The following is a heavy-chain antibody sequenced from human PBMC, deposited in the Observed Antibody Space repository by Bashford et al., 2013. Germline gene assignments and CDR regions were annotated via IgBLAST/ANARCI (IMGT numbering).Heavy chain of an antibody. J-gene: IGHJ5*02. CDR1: GGSFSTSA. V-gene: IGHV1-69*06. CDR2: IIPMMGTT. Sequence: SVKVSCKASGGSFSTSAIMWVRQAPGQGLEWMGGIIPMMGTTEYAQKFQGRVTIIADKSTSTVYMELSSLRPEDTAMYYCARDYESIAARPRWFDPWGQGTLVTVSS. D-gene: IGHD6-6*01. CDR3: ARDYESIAARPRWFDP.